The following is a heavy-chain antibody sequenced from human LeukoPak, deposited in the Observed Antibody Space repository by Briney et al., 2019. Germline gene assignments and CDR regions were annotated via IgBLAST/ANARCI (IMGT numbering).Heavy chain of an antibody. V-gene: IGHV4-39*01. Sequence: SETLSLTCTVSGGSISSSTYCCGWIRQPPGKGLEWIGSFYCSGSTYYNPSLKSRVTISVDTSKNQFSLKLSSVTAADTAVYYCARLRSPVTILYYFDYWGQGTLVTVSS. CDR2: FYCSGST. CDR3: ARLRSPVTILYYFDY. J-gene: IGHJ4*02. D-gene: IGHD4-17*01. CDR1: GGSISSSTYC.